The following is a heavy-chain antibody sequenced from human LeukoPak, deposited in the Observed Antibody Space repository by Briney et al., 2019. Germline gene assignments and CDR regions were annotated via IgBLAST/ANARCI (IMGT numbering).Heavy chain of an antibody. D-gene: IGHD5-18*01. CDR1: GFTFSSYE. J-gene: IGHJ6*03. CDR2: ISSSGSTI. Sequence: GGSLRLSCAASGFTFSSYEMNWVRQAPGKGLEWVSYISSSGSTIYYADSVKGRFTISRDNAKNSLYLQMNSLRAEDTAVYYCARVPLGKWLPGYYYYYMDVWGKGTTVTISS. CDR3: ARVPLGKWLPGYYYYYMDV. V-gene: IGHV3-48*03.